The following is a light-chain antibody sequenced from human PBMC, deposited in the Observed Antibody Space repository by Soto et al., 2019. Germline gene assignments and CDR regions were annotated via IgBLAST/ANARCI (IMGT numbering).Light chain of an antibody. V-gene: IGKV1-5*01. CDR3: QQYNSYSRGT. CDR1: QTINTW. J-gene: IGKJ1*01. Sequence: DIQMTQSPSTLSASVGDRVTITCRASQTINTWLAWYQQKPGKAPKLLIYDATILESGVPARFRGTGSGTEFTLTVSSLQPDDFATYYCQQYNSYSRGTFGQGTRVDLK. CDR2: DAT.